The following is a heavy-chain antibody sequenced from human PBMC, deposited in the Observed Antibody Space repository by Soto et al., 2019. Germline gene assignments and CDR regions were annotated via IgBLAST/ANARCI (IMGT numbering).Heavy chain of an antibody. V-gene: IGHV3-7*01. Sequence: GGSLRLSCAASGFTFSSYWMSWVRQAPGKGLERVANIKQDGSEKYYVDSVKGRFTISRDNAKNSLYLQMNSLRAEDTAVYYCARDRIYDSSGYDYWGQGTLVTVSS. CDR1: GFTFSSYW. CDR2: IKQDGSEK. J-gene: IGHJ4*02. D-gene: IGHD3-22*01. CDR3: ARDRIYDSSGYDY.